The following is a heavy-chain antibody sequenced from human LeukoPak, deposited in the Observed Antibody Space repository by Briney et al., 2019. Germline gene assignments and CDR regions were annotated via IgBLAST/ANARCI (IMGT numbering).Heavy chain of an antibody. V-gene: IGHV3-74*01. Sequence: GGSLRLSCAASGFTFSSYWMYWVRQAPGKGLVWVSRINGDVSSTSYADSVKGRFTISRDNSKNRLYLQMNSLRPEDTAVYYCARDLAPANYGDLEALDSWGQGTLVTVCS. CDR2: INGDVSST. D-gene: IGHD4-17*01. CDR3: ARDLAPANYGDLEALDS. CDR1: GFTFSSYW. J-gene: IGHJ4*02.